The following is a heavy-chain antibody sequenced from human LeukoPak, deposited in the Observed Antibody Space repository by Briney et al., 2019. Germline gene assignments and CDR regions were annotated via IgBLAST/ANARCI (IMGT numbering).Heavy chain of an antibody. V-gene: IGHV3-23*01. CDR3: AKDLWFGEGHDAFDI. CDR2: ISGSGGST. J-gene: IGHJ3*02. D-gene: IGHD3-10*01. Sequence: GGSLRLSCAASGFTFSSYAMSWVRQAPGMGLEWVSAISGSGGSTYYADSVKGRFTISRDHSMNTLYLQLNSLRAEDTAVYFCAKDLWFGEGHDAFDIWGQGTLVTVS. CDR1: GFTFSSYA.